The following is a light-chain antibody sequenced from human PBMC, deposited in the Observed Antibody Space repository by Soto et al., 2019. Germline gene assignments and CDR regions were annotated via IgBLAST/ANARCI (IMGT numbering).Light chain of an antibody. CDR3: KQYGSSPLT. J-gene: IGKJ4*01. CDR2: GAS. Sequence: VIKQSPSTLSVYPGESATLSCRASQSVSSSYLSWYQQNPGQAPRILIYGASSRATGIPDRFSGSGSGTAFTLAISRVEPEDFAVYYCKQYGSSPLTFGGGTNEDIK. CDR1: QSVSSSY. V-gene: IGKV3-20*01.